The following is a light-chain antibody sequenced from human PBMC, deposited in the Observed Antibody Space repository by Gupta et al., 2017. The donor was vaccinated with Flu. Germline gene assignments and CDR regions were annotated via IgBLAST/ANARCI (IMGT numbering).Light chain of an antibody. CDR2: WRS. V-gene: IGKV2-28*01. CDR3: KQALQTPIT. CDR1: QSLLHSNGYNN. J-gene: IGKJ5*01. Sequence: VTPGEPASISCRSSQSLLHSNGYNNMDWYVQKAWQFPQLLMYWRSIRGSEVPDRYSGSASATDITLKISMVDAEDVGVYYCKQALQTPITFGQGTRVEIK.